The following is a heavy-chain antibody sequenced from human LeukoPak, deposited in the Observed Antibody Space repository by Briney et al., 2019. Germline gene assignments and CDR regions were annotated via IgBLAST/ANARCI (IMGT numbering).Heavy chain of an antibody. CDR3: GRDIATAVDY. D-gene: IGHD6-13*01. CDR1: GFTFSSYD. V-gene: IGHV3-48*03. J-gene: IGHJ4*02. Sequence: GGSLRLSCAASGFTFSSYDMSWVRQAPGKGLEWVSYIHSSGATIIYADSVKGRFTISRDSAENSVYLRMNSLRAEDTAVYYCGRDIATAVDYWGQGSLVTVSS. CDR2: IHSSGATI.